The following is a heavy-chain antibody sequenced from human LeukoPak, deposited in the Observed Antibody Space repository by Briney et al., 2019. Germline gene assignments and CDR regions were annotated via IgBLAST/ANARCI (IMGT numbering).Heavy chain of an antibody. V-gene: IGHV4-59*12. CDR1: GGSISSDY. CDR3: ARGLIVVVPAALDY. CDR2: ISYSGST. D-gene: IGHD2-2*01. Sequence: SETLSLTCTVSGGSISSDYWSWIRQPPGKGLEWIGYISYSGSTNYNPSLKSRVTLSVDTSKNQFSLKLSSVTAADTAVYYCARGLIVVVPAALDYWGQGTLVTVSS. J-gene: IGHJ4*02.